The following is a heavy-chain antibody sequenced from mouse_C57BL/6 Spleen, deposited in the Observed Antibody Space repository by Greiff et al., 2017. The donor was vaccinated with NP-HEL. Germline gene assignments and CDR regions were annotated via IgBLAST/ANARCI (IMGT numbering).Heavy chain of an antibody. D-gene: IGHD2-1*01. Sequence: ESGPGLVKPSQSLSLTCSVTGYSITSGYYWNWIRQFPGNKLEWMGYISYDGSNNYNPSLKNRISITRDTSKNQFFLKLNSVTTEDTAKYYWARDGNYPYYFDYWGQGTTLTVSS. V-gene: IGHV3-6*01. J-gene: IGHJ2*01. CDR1: GYSITSGYY. CDR2: ISYDGSN. CDR3: ARDGNYPYYFDY.